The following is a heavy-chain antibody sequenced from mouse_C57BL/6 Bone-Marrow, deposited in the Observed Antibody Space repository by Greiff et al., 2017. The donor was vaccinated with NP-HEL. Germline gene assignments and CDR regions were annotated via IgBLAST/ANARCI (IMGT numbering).Heavy chain of an antibody. D-gene: IGHD4-1*01. CDR2: ISNGGGST. CDR3: ARHELGYFDY. V-gene: IGHV5-12*01. Sequence: EVKLQESGGGLVQPGGSLKLSCAASGFTFSDYYMYWVRQTPEKRLEWVAYISNGGGSTYYPDTVKGRFTISRDNAKNTLYLQMSRLKSEDTAMYYCARHELGYFDYWGQGTTLTVSS. CDR1: GFTFSDYY. J-gene: IGHJ2*01.